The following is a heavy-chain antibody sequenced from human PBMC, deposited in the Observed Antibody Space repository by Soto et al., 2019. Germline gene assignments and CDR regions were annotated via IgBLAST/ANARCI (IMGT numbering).Heavy chain of an antibody. CDR1: GYTISSGYY. CDR2: IYHSVGT. CDR3: ARAGGVVPAATRNWFDP. J-gene: IGHJ5*02. D-gene: IGHD2-2*01. V-gene: IGHV4-38-2*01. Sequence: SETLYLTCAVSGYTISSGYYWGWLRPPPGKGLECIGSIYHSVGTYYNPSLKSRVTISVDTSKNQFSLKLSSVTAADTAVYYCARAGGVVPAATRNWFDPWGQGTLVIVSS.